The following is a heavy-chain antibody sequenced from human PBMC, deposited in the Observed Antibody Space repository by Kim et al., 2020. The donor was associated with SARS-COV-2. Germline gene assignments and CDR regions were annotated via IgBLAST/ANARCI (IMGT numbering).Heavy chain of an antibody. CDR2: IYYSGST. D-gene: IGHD2-15*01. J-gene: IGHJ6*02. CDR3: ARDSLVVVVAATERYYGMDV. Sequence: SETLSLTCTVSGGSISSGGYYWSWIRQHPGKGLEWIGYIYYSGSTYYNPSLKSRVTISVDTSKNQFSLKLSSVTAADTAVYYCARDSLVVVVAATERYYGMDVWGQGTTVTVSS. V-gene: IGHV4-31*03. CDR1: GGSISSGGYY.